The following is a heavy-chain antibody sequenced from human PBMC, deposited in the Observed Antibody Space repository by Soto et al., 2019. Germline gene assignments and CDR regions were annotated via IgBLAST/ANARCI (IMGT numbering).Heavy chain of an antibody. CDR3: AKDRQVRGVNWFDP. Sequence: EVQLLESGGGLVQPGGSLRLSCAASGFTFSSYAMSWVRQAPGKGLEWVSAISGSGGSTYYADSVKGRFTISRDNSKNTLYLQLNSRRAEDTAVYYCAKDRQVRGVNWFDPWGQGNLVTVSS. CDR2: ISGSGGST. J-gene: IGHJ5*02. V-gene: IGHV3-23*01. D-gene: IGHD3-10*01. CDR1: GFTFSSYA.